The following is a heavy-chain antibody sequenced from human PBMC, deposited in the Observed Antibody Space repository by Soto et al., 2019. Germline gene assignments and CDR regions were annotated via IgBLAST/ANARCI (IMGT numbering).Heavy chain of an antibody. CDR2: INQRGST. Sequence: SETLSLTCAVYGGGFRGYYWSWIRQPPGKGREWIGEINQRGSTNYNPSLKSRVTLSVATSKNQCSLKLSSVTAADTAVYYCARVPLYYDFWSGRYSYMDVWGKGTTVTVSS. D-gene: IGHD3-3*01. V-gene: IGHV4-34*01. CDR1: GGGFRGYY. J-gene: IGHJ6*03. CDR3: ARVPLYYDFWSGRYSYMDV.